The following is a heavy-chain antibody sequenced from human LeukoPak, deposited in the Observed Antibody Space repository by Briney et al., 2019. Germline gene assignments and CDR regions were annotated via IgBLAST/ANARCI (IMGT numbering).Heavy chain of an antibody. CDR2: IIPIFGTA. CDR1: GATFSSYA. CDR3: ARQGSSTTQLLAY. J-gene: IGHJ4*02. Sequence: SVKVSCKASGATFSSYAISWVRQAPGQGLEWMGRIIPIFGTANYAQKFQGRVTITTDESTSTAYMELSSLRSEDTAVYYCARQGSSTTQLLAYWGQGTLVTVSS. V-gene: IGHV1-69*05. D-gene: IGHD2-2*01.